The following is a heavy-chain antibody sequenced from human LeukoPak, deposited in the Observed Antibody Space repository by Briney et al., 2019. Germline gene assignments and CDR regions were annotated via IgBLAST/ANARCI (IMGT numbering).Heavy chain of an antibody. CDR3: AKDPRFEWSFDY. Sequence: PGESLRFSCAASGFTFSSYAMSWVRQAPGKGLEWVSAISDSGGSTYYADSVKGRFTISRDNSKNTLYLQMNSLRAEDTAVYYCAKDPRFEWSFDYWGQGTLVTVSS. D-gene: IGHD3-9*01. CDR1: GFTFSSYA. V-gene: IGHV3-23*01. CDR2: ISDSGGST. J-gene: IGHJ4*02.